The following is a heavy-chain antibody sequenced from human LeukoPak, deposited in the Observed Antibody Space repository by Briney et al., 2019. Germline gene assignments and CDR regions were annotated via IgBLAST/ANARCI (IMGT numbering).Heavy chain of an antibody. V-gene: IGHV3-23*01. Sequence: PGGSLRLSCAASGFTFSSYAMNWVRQAPGKGLEWVSVISGSGGSTYYADSVKGRFTISRDNSKNTLYLQMNSLRAEDTAVYYCAKGPIAVAGSSYSDYWGQGTLVTVSS. D-gene: IGHD6-19*01. CDR1: GFTFSSYA. CDR3: AKGPIAVAGSSYSDY. CDR2: ISGSGGST. J-gene: IGHJ4*02.